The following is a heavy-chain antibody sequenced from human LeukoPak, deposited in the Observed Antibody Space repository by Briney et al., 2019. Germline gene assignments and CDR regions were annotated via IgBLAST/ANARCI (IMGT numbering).Heavy chain of an antibody. J-gene: IGHJ4*02. CDR2: ISGSGGST. Sequence: PGGSLGLSCAASGFTFSSYAMSWVRQAPGKGLEWVSAISGSGGSTYYADSVKGRFTISRDNSKNTLYLQMNSLRAEDTAVYYCASARGYYYDSSGRPFDYWGQGTLVTVSS. CDR3: ASARGYYYDSSGRPFDY. V-gene: IGHV3-23*01. CDR1: GFTFSSYA. D-gene: IGHD3-22*01.